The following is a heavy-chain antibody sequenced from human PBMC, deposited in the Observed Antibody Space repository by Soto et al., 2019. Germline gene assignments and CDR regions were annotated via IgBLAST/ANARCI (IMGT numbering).Heavy chain of an antibody. CDR3: AKDMALGSYSYFDY. Sequence: GGSLRLSCAASGFTFDDYATHWVRQAPGKGLEWVFLMSWDGDSTYYADSVKGRFTISRDNSKNSLYLQMNSLRAEDTALYYCAKDMALGSYSYFDYWGQGTLVPVSS. CDR2: MSWDGDST. CDR1: GFTFDDYA. V-gene: IGHV3-43D*04. D-gene: IGHD1-26*01. J-gene: IGHJ4*02.